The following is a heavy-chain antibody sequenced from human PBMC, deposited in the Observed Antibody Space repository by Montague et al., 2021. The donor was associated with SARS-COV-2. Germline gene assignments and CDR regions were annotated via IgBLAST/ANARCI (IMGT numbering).Heavy chain of an antibody. D-gene: IGHD4/OR15-4a*01. Sequence: SLRLSCAASGFTFSKHAMNWVRQAPGKGLQWLSTISANGRSTYYGGSVWGRFAVSRDNSRNTLYLQMSNLRVEDTAIYYCTKDDSSSEYGGDYWGQGTLVTVSS. V-gene: IGHV3-23*01. CDR3: TKDDSSSEYGGDY. CDR1: GFTFSKHA. CDR2: ISANGRST. J-gene: IGHJ4*02.